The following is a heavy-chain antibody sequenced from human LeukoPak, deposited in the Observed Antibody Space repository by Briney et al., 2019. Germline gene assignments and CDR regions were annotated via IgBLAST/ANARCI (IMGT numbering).Heavy chain of an antibody. D-gene: IGHD2-2*01. V-gene: IGHV3-23*01. CDR2: ISGSGGST. J-gene: IGHJ4*02. CDR1: GFTFSSYA. CDR3: AKARRSACSSTSCYPFDY. Sequence: PGGSLRLSCAASGFTFSSYAMSWVRQAPGKGLEWVSAISGSGGSTYYADSVKGRFTISRDNSKNTLYLQMNSLRAEDTAVYYCAKARRSACSSTSCYPFDYWGRGTLVTVSS.